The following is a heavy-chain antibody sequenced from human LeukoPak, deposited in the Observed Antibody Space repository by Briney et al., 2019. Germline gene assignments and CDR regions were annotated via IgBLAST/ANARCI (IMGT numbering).Heavy chain of an antibody. CDR2: ISYDGSNK. CDR1: GFTFSSYA. J-gene: IGHJ4*02. V-gene: IGHV3-30-3*01. D-gene: IGHD6-19*01. Sequence: GGSLRLSCAASGFTFSSYAMHWVRQAPGKGLEWVAVISYDGSNKYYADSVKGRFTIFRDNSKNTLYLQMNSLRAEDTAVYYCARGQWLALDEYYFDYWGQGTLVTVSS. CDR3: ARGQWLALDEYYFDY.